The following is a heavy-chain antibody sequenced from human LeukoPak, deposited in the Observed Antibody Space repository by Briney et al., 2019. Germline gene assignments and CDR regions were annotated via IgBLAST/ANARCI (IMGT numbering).Heavy chain of an antibody. D-gene: IGHD1-26*01. CDR3: ATGGSATV. V-gene: IGHV4-59*01. J-gene: IGHJ3*01. CDR1: GDSLSSYY. CDR2: IYYTGST. Sequence: SETLSLTCTVSGDSLSSYYWSWIRRPPGKRLEWIGYIYYTGSTNYNPSLKSRVTMSVDTSKNQFSLKLTSVTPADTAVYYCATGGSATVWGQGTMVTVSS.